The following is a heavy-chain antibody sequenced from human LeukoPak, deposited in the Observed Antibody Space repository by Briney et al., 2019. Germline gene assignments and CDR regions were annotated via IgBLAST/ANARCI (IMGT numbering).Heavy chain of an antibody. Sequence: GASVKASCKASGGTFSSNTINWVRQAPGQGLEWMGGIIPIFDTPNYAQKFQGRVTITADESTSTAYMELSTLRSEDTAVYYCARGFIGVVPAAIRAFDIWGQGTMVTVSS. CDR3: ARGFIGVVPAAIRAFDI. J-gene: IGHJ3*02. V-gene: IGHV1-69*01. CDR2: IIPIFDTP. CDR1: GGTFSSNT. D-gene: IGHD2-2*01.